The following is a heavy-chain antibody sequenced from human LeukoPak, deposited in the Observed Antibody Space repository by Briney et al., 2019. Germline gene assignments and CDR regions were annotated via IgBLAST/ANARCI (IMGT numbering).Heavy chain of an antibody. J-gene: IGHJ6*02. CDR1: GFTFSTYA. D-gene: IGHD3-3*01. V-gene: IGHV3-23*01. Sequence: GGSLRLSCAASGFTFSTYAMSWVRQAPGKGLEWVSAITGGGAATSYADSVKGRFTISRVNSKNTVYLQMNGLRAEDTAVYYCAKLPHYDFWSGGPSYEMDVWGQGTTVTVSS. CDR2: ITGGGAAT. CDR3: AKLPHYDFWSGGPSYEMDV.